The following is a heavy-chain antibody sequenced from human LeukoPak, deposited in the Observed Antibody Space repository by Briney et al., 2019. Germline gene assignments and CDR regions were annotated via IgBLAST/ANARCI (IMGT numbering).Heavy chain of an antibody. CDR2: IYHSGST. CDR1: GGSISSSSYY. J-gene: IGHJ4*02. V-gene: IGHV4-39*07. CDR3: ARGFLGDYFGSGSYYVFDY. D-gene: IGHD3-10*01. Sequence: SETLSLTCTVSGGSISSSSYYWGWIRQPPGKGLEWIGSIYHSGSTYYNPSLKSRVTISVERPKNQFSLKLSSVTAADTAVYYCARGFLGDYFGSGSYYVFDYWGQGTLVTVSS.